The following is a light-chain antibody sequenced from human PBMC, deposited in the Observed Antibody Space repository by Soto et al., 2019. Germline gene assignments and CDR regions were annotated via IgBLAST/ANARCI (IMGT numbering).Light chain of an antibody. Sequence: QSALTQPASVSGSPGQAITISCSGSSSDVGAHNFVSWYQHHPGKAPKLMIYEVSNRPSGVSNRFSGSKSGNTASLTISGLQAEDEADYYCNSYTSSNTYVFGGGTKVSV. CDR2: EVS. CDR3: NSYTSSNTYV. CDR1: SSDVGAHNF. V-gene: IGLV2-14*01. J-gene: IGLJ1*01.